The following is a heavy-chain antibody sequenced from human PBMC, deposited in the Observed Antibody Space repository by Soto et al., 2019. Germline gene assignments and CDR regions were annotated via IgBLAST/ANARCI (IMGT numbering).Heavy chain of an antibody. D-gene: IGHD4-17*01. V-gene: IGHV1-18*01. CDR3: ARERDYGDYVSDAFDI. Sequence: VASVKVSCKASGYTFTSYGISWVRQAPGQGLEWMGWISAYNGNTNYAQKLQGRVTMTTDTSTSTAYMELRSLRSDDTAVYYCARERDYGDYVSDAFDIWGQGTMVTVSS. J-gene: IGHJ3*02. CDR1: GYTFTSYG. CDR2: ISAYNGNT.